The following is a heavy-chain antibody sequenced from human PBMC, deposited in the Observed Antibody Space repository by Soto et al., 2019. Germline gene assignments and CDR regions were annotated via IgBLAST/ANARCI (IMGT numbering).Heavy chain of an antibody. J-gene: IGHJ4*02. CDR3: ARGGPVVVVTAAFDY. CDR2: INPSGGHT. CDR1: GNTFSNYY. V-gene: IGHV1-46*03. Sequence: QVQLVQSGAEVKKPGASVKVSCKASGNTFSNYYIHWVRQAPGQGLEWMGTINPSGGHTTYAQKFLGRVTTPXDXSSXTLYMELTSLRFEDTAVYYCARGGPVVVVTAAFDYWGQGTLVTVSS. D-gene: IGHD2-21*02.